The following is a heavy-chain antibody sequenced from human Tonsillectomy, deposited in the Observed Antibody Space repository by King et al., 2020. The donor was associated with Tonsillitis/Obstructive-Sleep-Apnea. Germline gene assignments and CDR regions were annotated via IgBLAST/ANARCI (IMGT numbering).Heavy chain of an antibody. CDR3: ARETLNNADAFDI. CDR2: IYPGDSET. Sequence: VQLVESGAEVKKPGESLKISCTGSGYSFASYWIGWVRQMPGKGLEWMGIIYPGDSETRYSPSFQGQVTISADKSISTAYLQWSSLKASDTAMYYCARETLNNADAFDIWGQGTMVTVSS. D-gene: IGHD1-14*01. CDR1: GYSFASYW. J-gene: IGHJ3*02. V-gene: IGHV5-51*03.